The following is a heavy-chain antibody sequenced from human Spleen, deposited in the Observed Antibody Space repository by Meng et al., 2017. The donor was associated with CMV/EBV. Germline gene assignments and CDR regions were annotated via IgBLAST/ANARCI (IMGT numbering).Heavy chain of an antibody. CDR1: GGSISSGDYY. CDR2: IYYSGST. CDR3: ARELQLKYYYYYGMDV. Sequence: SETLSLTCTVSGGSISSGDYYWSWIRQPPGKGLEWIGYIYYSGSTYYNPSLKSRVTISVDTSKNQFSLKLSSVTAADTAVYYCARELQLKYYYYYGMDVWGQGTTVTVSS. V-gene: IGHV4-30-4*08. J-gene: IGHJ6*02. D-gene: IGHD4-11*01.